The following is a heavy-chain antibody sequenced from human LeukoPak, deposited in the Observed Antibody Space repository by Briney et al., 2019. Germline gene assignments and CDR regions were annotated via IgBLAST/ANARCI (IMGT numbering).Heavy chain of an antibody. J-gene: IGHJ4*02. CDR3: ARDLDGPENY. CDR1: GFTFSSYS. D-gene: IGHD3-3*01. V-gene: IGHV3-21*04. CDR2: ISSSSSYI. Sequence: GGSLRLSCAASGFTFSSYSMNWVRQAPGKGLEWVSSISSSSSYIYYGDSVKGRFTISRDNAKDSLYLQMNSLRAEDTAVYYCARDLDGPENYWGQGTLVTVSS.